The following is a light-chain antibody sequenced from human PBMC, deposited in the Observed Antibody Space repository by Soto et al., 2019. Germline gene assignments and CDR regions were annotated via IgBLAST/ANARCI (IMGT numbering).Light chain of an antibody. V-gene: IGKV1-33*01. CDR3: QQYESLPYT. J-gene: IGKJ2*01. CDR2: DTS. CDR1: QVIPAY. Sequence: DIQLTQSPCSLSASVGDRVTITCRASQVIPAYLNWYQQKPGKAPKLVIYDTSNLEIGVPSRFGGGGSGTDFTFTITGLQPEDFATYYCQQYESLPYTFGQGTKL.